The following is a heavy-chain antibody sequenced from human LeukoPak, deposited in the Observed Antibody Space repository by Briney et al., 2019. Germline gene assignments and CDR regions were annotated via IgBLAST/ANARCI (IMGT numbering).Heavy chain of an antibody. D-gene: IGHD2-2*01. V-gene: IGHV3-73*01. CDR3: TRPRRIVVVPTGDDAFDI. CDR1: GFTFSGSA. Sequence: GGSLRLSCAASGFTFSGSAMHWVRQASGKGLEWVGRIRSKANSYATAYAASVKGRFTISRDDSKNTAYLQMNSLKTEDTAVYYCTRPRRIVVVPTGDDAFDIWGQGTMVTVSS. J-gene: IGHJ3*02. CDR2: IRSKANSYAT.